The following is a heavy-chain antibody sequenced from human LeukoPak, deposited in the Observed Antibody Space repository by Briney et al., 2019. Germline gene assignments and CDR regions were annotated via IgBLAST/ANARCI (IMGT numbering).Heavy chain of an antibody. V-gene: IGHV6-1*01. CDR2: TYYRSKWYN. CDR1: GDSVSSKNGA. Sequence: SQTLSLTCVVSGDSVSSKNGAWNWIRQSPSRGLEWLGRTYYRSKWYNDYAESMEGRMTISQDTSKNQYSLHLNSVTPDDTAVYYCARDFGTTGWHTFDYWGQGTLVTV. CDR3: ARDFGTTGWHTFDY. J-gene: IGHJ4*02. D-gene: IGHD1-1*01.